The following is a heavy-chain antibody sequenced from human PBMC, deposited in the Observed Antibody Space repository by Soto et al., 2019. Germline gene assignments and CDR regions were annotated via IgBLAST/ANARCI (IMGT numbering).Heavy chain of an antibody. CDR1: GFTFSSYA. V-gene: IGHV3-64*01. J-gene: IGHJ5*01. Sequence: GGSLRLSCAASGFTFSSYAMHWVRQAPGKGLEYVSAISSNGGSTYYANSVKGRFTISRDNSKNTLYLQMGSLRAEDMAVYYCARGSYFGLVSRKHSWSVSWGPGTLLTVST. D-gene: IGHD3-10*01. CDR2: ISSNGGST. CDR3: ARGSYFGLVSRKHSWSVS.